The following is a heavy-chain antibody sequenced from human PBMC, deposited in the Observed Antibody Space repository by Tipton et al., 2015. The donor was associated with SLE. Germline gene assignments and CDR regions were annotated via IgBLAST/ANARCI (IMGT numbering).Heavy chain of an antibody. CDR2: ISSTGST. CDR3: ARGRGRSSGWGHYYYYGMDV. D-gene: IGHD6-19*01. J-gene: IGHJ6*02. CDR1: GVSISSSRYYSS. V-gene: IGHV4-61*02. Sequence: TLSLTCTVSGVSISSSRYYSSWSWIRQSAGKGLEWIGRISSTGSTNYTPSLKSRVTISLDTSKNQFSLKLSSVTAADTAVYYCARGRGRSSGWGHYYYYGMDVCGQGTTVTVSS.